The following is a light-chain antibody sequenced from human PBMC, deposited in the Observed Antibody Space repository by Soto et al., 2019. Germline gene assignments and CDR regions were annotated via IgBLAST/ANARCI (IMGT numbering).Light chain of an antibody. CDR1: QSLTSY. Sequence: IVMTQSPATLSVSPGERAALSCRASQSLTSYLAWFQQKPGQAPSLLIYGASARATGIPDRFSGSGSGTEFTLTINSLQSEDFAVYYCQQYYSWPLTFGGGTTVEIK. CDR3: QQYYSWPLT. J-gene: IGKJ4*01. CDR2: GAS. V-gene: IGKV3-15*01.